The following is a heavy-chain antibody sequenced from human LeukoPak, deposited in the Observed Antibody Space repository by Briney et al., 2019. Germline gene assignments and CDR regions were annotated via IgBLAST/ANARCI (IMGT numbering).Heavy chain of an antibody. Sequence: GGSLRLSCAASGFTFSSYWMSWVRQAPGKGLEWVANIKQDGSEKYYVDSVKGRFTISRDNAKNTVYLQMNNLRAEDTAVYYCVSFYETYWGRGTLVTVSS. J-gene: IGHJ4*02. V-gene: IGHV3-7*01. CDR1: GFTFSSYW. CDR3: VSFYETY. D-gene: IGHD2-2*01. CDR2: IKQDGSEK.